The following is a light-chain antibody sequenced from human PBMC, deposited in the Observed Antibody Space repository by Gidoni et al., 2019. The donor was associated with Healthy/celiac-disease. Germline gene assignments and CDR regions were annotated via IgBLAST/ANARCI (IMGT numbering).Light chain of an antibody. Sequence: EIVMTQSPATLSVSPGERATLSCRASQSVNSNLAWYQQKPDQAPRLLMYGASTRTTGIPARFSGSGSGTEFTLTISSLQSEDFVVYYCQQYNNWLTFGGGTKVEIK. J-gene: IGKJ4*01. CDR1: QSVNSN. CDR3: QQYNNWLT. CDR2: GAS. V-gene: IGKV3-15*01.